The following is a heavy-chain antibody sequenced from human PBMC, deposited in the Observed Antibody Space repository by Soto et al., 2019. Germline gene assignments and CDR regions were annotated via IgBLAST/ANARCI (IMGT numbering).Heavy chain of an antibody. V-gene: IGHV1-69*12. Sequence: QVQLVQSGAEVKKPGSSVKVSCKASGGTFSSYAISWVRQAPGQGLEWMGGIIPIFGTANYAQKFQGRVTITADESTTTAYMELSSVRSEDTTVYYFASRKYYYDSSGPYAFDYWCQGTLVTVSS. D-gene: IGHD3-22*01. CDR2: IIPIFGTA. J-gene: IGHJ4*02. CDR3: ASRKYYYDSSGPYAFDY. CDR1: GGTFSSYA.